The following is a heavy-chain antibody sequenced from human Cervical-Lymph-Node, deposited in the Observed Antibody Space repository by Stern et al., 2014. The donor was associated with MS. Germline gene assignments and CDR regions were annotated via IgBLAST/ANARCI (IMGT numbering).Heavy chain of an antibody. V-gene: IGHV3-15*01. CDR1: GFTFSNAW. CDR2: IKSKTDGGTT. CDR3: TTDPYGSGSNDY. Sequence: EVQLVESGGGLVKPGVSLRLSCAASGFTFSNAWMSWVRQAPGKGLEWVGRIKSKTDGGTTDYAAPVKGRFTISRDDSKNTLYLQMNSLKTEDTAVYYCTTDPYGSGSNDYWGQGTLVTVSS. J-gene: IGHJ4*02. D-gene: IGHD3-10*01.